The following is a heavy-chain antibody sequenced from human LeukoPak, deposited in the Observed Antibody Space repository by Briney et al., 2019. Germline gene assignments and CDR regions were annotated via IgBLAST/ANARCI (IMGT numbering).Heavy chain of an antibody. V-gene: IGHV4-59*10. J-gene: IGHJ4*02. CDR3: ARLTARFYDF. CDR2: IYTSGST. D-gene: IGHD3-3*01. Sequence: SETLSLTCAVYGGSFSGYYWSWIRQPAGKGLEWIGRIYTSGSTNYNPSLKSRVTISVDTSKNQFSLKLSSVTAADTAVYYCARLTARFYDFWSQGTLVTVSS. CDR1: GGSFSGYY.